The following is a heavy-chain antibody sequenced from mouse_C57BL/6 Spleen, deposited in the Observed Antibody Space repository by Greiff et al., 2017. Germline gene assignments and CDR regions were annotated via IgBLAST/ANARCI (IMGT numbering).Heavy chain of an antibody. CDR1: GYTFTSYW. CDR3: ARFDYDYGAMDY. D-gene: IGHD2-4*01. J-gene: IGHJ4*01. V-gene: IGHV1-53*01. CDR2: INPSNGGT. Sequence: QVQLQQPGTELVKPGASVKLSCKASGYTFTSYWMHWVQQRPGQGLEWIGNINPSNGGTNYNEKFKSKATLTVDKSSSTAYMQLSRLTSEDSAVXYCARFDYDYGAMDYWGQGTSVTVSS.